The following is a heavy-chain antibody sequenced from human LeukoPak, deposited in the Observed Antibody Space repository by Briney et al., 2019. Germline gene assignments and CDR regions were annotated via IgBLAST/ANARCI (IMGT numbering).Heavy chain of an antibody. Sequence: ASVKVSCKASGYTFTGYHMHWVRQAPGQGLEWMGRINPNSGDTNNAQKFQGRVTMTRDTSISTAYMDLSRLTSDDTAVFYCARDYCSSTSCLFDYWGQGTLVTVSS. CDR3: ARDYCSSTSCLFDY. J-gene: IGHJ4*02. D-gene: IGHD2-2*01. CDR2: INPNSGDT. V-gene: IGHV1-2*06. CDR1: GYTFTGYH.